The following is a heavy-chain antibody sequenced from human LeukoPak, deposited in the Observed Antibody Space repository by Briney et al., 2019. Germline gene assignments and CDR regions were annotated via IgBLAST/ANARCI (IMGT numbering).Heavy chain of an antibody. V-gene: IGHV4-34*01. CDR3: ARRGGMITFGGVIVPYYFDY. Sequence: SETLSLTCAVYGGSFSGYYWSWIRQPPGKGLEWIGEIYHSGSTYYNPSLKSRVTISVDTSKNQFSLKLSSVTAADTAVYYCARRGGMITFGGVIVPYYFDYWGQGTLVTVSS. CDR1: GGSFSGYY. J-gene: IGHJ4*02. D-gene: IGHD3-16*02. CDR2: IYHSGST.